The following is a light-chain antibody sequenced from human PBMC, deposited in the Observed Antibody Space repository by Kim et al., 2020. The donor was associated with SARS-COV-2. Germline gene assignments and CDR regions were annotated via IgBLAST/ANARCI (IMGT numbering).Light chain of an antibody. V-gene: IGKV3-11*01. CDR2: DVS. CDR1: QSIGTY. CDR3: QQRSDWPLT. J-gene: IGKJ4*01. Sequence: SLPPGETATPCCRARQSIGTYLAWYQQQPGQAPRLVLYDVSKRATGIPGRFSGSGSGTDFTLTSSSLHPEDFAVYYCQQRSDWPLTFGGGTKLEI.